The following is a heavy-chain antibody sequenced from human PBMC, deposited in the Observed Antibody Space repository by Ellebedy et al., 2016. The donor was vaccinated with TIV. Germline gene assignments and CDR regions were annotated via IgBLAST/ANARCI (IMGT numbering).Heavy chain of an antibody. J-gene: IGHJ4*02. V-gene: IGHV4-39*07. CDR1: AGSITSSDYY. CDR3: VREGGFY. Sequence: MPSETLSLTCTVSAGSITSSDYYWVWIRQPPGKGLEWIGSMYHRGSTHYNPSLESRVSISVDTSKNQFSLRLSSVIAADTAVYYCVREGGFYWGQGTLVTVSS. D-gene: IGHD6-25*01. CDR2: MYHRGST.